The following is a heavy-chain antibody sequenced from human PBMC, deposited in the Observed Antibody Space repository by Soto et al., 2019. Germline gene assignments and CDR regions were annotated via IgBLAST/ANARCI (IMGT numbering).Heavy chain of an antibody. V-gene: IGHV4-38-2*02. D-gene: IGHD6-19*01. Sequence: PSETLSLTCSVSGYSISSGYYWGWIRQAPGKGLEWIGNIHHSGSTYYTPSLESRATISVDKSKNQFSLTLTSVTAADTAVYFCARGRGRYSSGWSWFDPWGQGILVTVSS. CDR2: IHHSGST. CDR3: ARGRGRYSSGWSWFDP. CDR1: GYSISSGYY. J-gene: IGHJ5*02.